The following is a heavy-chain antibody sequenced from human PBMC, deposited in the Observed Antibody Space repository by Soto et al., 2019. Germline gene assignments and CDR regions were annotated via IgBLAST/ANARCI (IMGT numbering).Heavy chain of an antibody. CDR1: VNTLTELS. J-gene: IGHJ5*02. D-gene: IGHD2-15*01. V-gene: IGHV1-24*01. CDR2: FEPEAGET. CDR3: AREVACSGGSCYRGSYNWFDP. Sequence: ASVKVSCKVSVNTLTELSMHWVRQAPGKGPEWMGGFEPEAGETSYAQKFQGRVTMTRDTSTSTVYMELSSLRSEDTAVYYCAREVACSGGSCYRGSYNWFDPWGQGTLVTVSS.